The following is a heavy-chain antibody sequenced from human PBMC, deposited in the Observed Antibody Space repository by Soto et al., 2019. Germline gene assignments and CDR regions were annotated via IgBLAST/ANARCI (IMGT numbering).Heavy chain of an antibody. CDR2: ISGSGGST. J-gene: IGHJ3*02. CDR1: GFTFSSYA. D-gene: IGHD5-12*01. V-gene: IGHV3-23*01. CDR3: AKDGGRGYGPLAFDI. Sequence: EVQLLESGGGLVQPGGSLRLSCSASGFTFSSYAMSWVRQAPGKGLEWVSAISGSGGSTYYADSVKGRFTISRDNSKNTLYLQMNSLRAEDSAVYYCAKDGGRGYGPLAFDIWGQGTMVTVSS.